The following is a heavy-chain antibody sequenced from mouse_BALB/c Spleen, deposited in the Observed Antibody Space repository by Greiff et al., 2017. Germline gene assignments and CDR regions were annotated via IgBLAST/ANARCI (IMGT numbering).Heavy chain of an antibody. Sequence: EVQRVESGGGLVKPGGSLKLSCAASGFAFSSYDMSWVRQTPEKRLEWVAYISSGGGSTYYPDTVKGRFTISRDNAKNTLYLQMSSLKSEDTAMYYCARHGLRFDYWGQGTTLTVSS. CDR3: ARHGLRFDY. J-gene: IGHJ2*01. V-gene: IGHV5-12-1*01. D-gene: IGHD1-1*01. CDR2: ISSGGGST. CDR1: GFAFSSYD.